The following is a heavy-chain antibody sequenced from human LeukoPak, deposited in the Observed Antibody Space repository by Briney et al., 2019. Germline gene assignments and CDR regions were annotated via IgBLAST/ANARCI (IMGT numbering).Heavy chain of an antibody. CDR2: IYTSGST. D-gene: IGHD1-26*01. CDR3: ARENSGSYREFDY. V-gene: IGHV4-4*07. J-gene: IGHJ4*02. Sequence: PGGSLRLSCAASGFTFSSYWMSWIRQPAGKGLEWIGRIYTSGSTNYNASLKSRVSMSVDTSKNQFSLKLSSVTAADTAVFYCARENSGSYREFDYWGQGTLVTVSS. CDR1: GFTFSSYW.